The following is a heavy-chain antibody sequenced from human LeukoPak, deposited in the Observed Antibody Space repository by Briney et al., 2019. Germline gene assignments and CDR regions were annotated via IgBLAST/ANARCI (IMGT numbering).Heavy chain of an antibody. V-gene: IGHV3-48*04. J-gene: IGHJ4*02. D-gene: IGHD3-10*01. CDR3: AKGGLLWFGELLEYYFDY. Sequence: GGSLRLSCAASGFTFSSYSMNWVRQAPGKGLEWVSYISSSSSTIYYADSVKGRFTISRDNAKNSLYLQMNSLRAEDTAVYYCAKGGLLWFGELLEYYFDYWGQGTLVTVSS. CDR2: ISSSSSTI. CDR1: GFTFSSYS.